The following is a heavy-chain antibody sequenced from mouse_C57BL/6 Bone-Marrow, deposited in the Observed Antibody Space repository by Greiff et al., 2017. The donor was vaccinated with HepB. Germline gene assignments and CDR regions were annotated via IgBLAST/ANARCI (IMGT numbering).Heavy chain of an antibody. J-gene: IGHJ2*01. Sequence: QVQLQQSGAELARPGASVKLSCKASGYTFTSYVISWVKQRTGQGLEWIGEIYPRSGNTYYNEKFKGKATLTADKSSSTAYMELRSLTSEDSAVYFCAREGEDIITTVVVFDYWGQGTTLTVSS. CDR3: AREGEDIITTVVVFDY. D-gene: IGHD1-1*01. V-gene: IGHV1-81*01. CDR1: GYTFTSYV. CDR2: IYPRSGNT.